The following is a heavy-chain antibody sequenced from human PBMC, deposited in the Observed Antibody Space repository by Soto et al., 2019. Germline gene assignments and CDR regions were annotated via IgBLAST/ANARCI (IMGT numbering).Heavy chain of an antibody. Sequence: GASVKVSCKASGSTFSSYAVSWVRQAPGQGLEWMGGIIPIFGTANYAQKFQGRVTITADESTSTAYMELSSLRSEDTAVYYCARGSTAVGPYGMDVWGQGTTVTVSS. J-gene: IGHJ6*02. V-gene: IGHV1-69*13. CDR1: GSTFSSYA. D-gene: IGHD6-25*01. CDR2: IIPIFGTA. CDR3: ARGSTAVGPYGMDV.